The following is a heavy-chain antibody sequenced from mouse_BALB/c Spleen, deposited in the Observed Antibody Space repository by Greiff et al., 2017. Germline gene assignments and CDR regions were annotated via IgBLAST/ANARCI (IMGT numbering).Heavy chain of an antibody. CDR1: GFTFSSYT. D-gene: IGHD2-1*01. J-gene: IGHJ1*01. CDR3: TRGGNFGNYGYFDV. V-gene: IGHV5-6-4*01. Sequence: EVMLVESGGGLVKPGGSLKLSCAASGFTFSSYTMSWVRQTPEKRLEWVATISSGGSYPYYPDSVKGRFTISRDNAKNTLYLQMSSLKSEDTAMYYCTRGGNFGNYGYFDVWGAGTTVTVSS. CDR2: ISSGGSYP.